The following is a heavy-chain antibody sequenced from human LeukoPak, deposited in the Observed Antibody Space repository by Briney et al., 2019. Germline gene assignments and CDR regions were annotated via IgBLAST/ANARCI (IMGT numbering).Heavy chain of an antibody. D-gene: IGHD3-9*01. V-gene: IGHV3-21*01. J-gene: IGHJ4*02. CDR1: GFTFSSYS. CDR3: ARGGYDILTGYPQLDY. Sequence: PGGSLRLSCAASGFTFSSYSMNWVRQAPGKGLEWVSSISSHSSYIYYADSVKGRFTISRDNAKNSLYLQMNSLRAGDTAVYYCARGGYDILTGYPQLDYWGQGTLVTVSS. CDR2: ISSHSSYI.